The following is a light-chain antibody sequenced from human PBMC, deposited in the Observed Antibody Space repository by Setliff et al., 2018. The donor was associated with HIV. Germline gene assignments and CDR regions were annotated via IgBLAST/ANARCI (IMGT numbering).Light chain of an antibody. J-gene: IGLJ1*01. CDR2: EVT. CDR1: SSDVGSYNL. V-gene: IGLV2-23*02. Sequence: QSVLTQPASVSGSPGQSITISCTGSSSDVGSYNLVSWYQQHPGKAPKLMIYEVTERPSGVSNRFSGSKSATTASLTIAGLQAGDEADYYCCSYAGSSTYVLGTGTKVTVL. CDR3: CSYAGSSTYV.